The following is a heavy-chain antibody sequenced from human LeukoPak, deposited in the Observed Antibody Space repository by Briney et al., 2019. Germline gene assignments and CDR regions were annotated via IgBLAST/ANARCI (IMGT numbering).Heavy chain of an antibody. J-gene: IGHJ4*02. V-gene: IGHV3-23*01. D-gene: IGHD4-23*01. CDR3: ARDFGRWFIDY. CDR2: ISGSGGST. CDR1: GFTFSSYG. Sequence: HPGGSLRLSCAASGFTFSSYGMSWVRQAPGKGLEWVSAISGSGGSTYYADSVKGRFTISRDNAKNSLYLQMNSLRAEDTAVYYCARDFGRWFIDYWGQGTLVTVSS.